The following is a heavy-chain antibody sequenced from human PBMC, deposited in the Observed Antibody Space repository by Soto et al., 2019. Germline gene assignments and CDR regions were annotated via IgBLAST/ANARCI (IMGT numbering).Heavy chain of an antibody. V-gene: IGHV3-23*01. CDR3: ANKGFRRCTWNYDYTMAV. CDR2: LTGSGSSS. CDR1: GFTFSTYA. D-gene: IGHD1-7*01. J-gene: IGHJ6*02. Sequence: EVQMLEYGGGFVQPGGSLTLSCAASGFTFSTYAMTWVRQAPWKWPERVSGLTGSGSSSYYADSVKGRYTISRDNSKKTLYWQMRSVRDEDTAVYYCANKGFRRCTWNYDYTMAVWGQGTTVTVSS.